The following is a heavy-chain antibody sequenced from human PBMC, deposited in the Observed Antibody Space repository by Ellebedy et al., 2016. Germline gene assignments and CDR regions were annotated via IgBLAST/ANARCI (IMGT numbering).Heavy chain of an antibody. D-gene: IGHD3-16*01. CDR3: AKDGGQYYYYYGMDV. V-gene: IGHV3-23*01. J-gene: IGHJ6*02. CDR2: ISGSGGST. CDR1: GFTFSGFA. Sequence: GESLKISXAASGFTFSGFAMSWVRQAPGKGLEWVSAISGSGGSTYYADSVKGRFTISRDNSKNTLYLQMNSLRAEDTAVYYCAKDGGQYYYYYGMDVWGQGTTVTVSS.